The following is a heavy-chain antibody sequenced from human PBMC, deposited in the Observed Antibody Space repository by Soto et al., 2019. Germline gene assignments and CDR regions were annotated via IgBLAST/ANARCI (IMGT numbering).Heavy chain of an antibody. V-gene: IGHV1-69*02. CDR3: AMVRGDFAFDI. CDR1: GGTFSSYT. J-gene: IGHJ3*02. Sequence: QVQLVQSGAEVKKPGSSVKVSCKASGGTFSSYTISWVRQAPGQGLEWMGRIIPILGIANYAQKFQGRVTMTADKATSTAYMELSSLRSEDTAVYYCAMVRGDFAFDIWGQGTMVTVSS. CDR2: IIPILGIA. D-gene: IGHD3-10*01.